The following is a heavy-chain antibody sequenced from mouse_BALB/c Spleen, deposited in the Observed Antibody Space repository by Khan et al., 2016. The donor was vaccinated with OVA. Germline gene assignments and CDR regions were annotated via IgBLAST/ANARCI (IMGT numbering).Heavy chain of an antibody. D-gene: IGHD1-1*01. CDR2: INPNTGAS. CDR1: GYTFTDYG. V-gene: IGHV9-3*02. J-gene: IGHJ4*01. CDR3: AKDDYSDSAYRNLDHYALDY. Sequence: QIQLVQSGPELKKPGETVKISCKASGYTFTDYGMNWVKQAPGKGLKWMGWINPNTGASTFAEDFKGRFAFSLETSARTAYLQINNLKNEDTAIYFCAKDDYSDSAYRNLDHYALDYWGQGTSVTVSS.